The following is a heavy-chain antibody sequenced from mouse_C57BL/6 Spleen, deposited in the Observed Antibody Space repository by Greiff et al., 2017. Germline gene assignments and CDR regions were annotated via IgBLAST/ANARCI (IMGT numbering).Heavy chain of an antibody. CDR3: ARRGEPYYYAMDY. J-gene: IGHJ4*01. CDR2: ISGGGGNT. Sequence: EVHLVESGGGLVKPGGSLKLSCAASGFTFSSYTMSWVRQTPEKRLEWVATISGGGGNTYYPDSVKGRFTISRDNAKNTLYLQMSSLRSEDTALYYCARRGEPYYYAMDYWGQGTSVTVSS. CDR1: GFTFSSYT. V-gene: IGHV5-9*01.